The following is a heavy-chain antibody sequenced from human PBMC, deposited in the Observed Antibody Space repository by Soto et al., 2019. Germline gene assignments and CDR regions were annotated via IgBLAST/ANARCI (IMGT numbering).Heavy chain of an antibody. Sequence: PGGSPRRSCLASGLTLQNYAMAWVRQAPGKGLEWVSTLIGGHYGTAYSYSVKGRFTVPRDNSKNCLYLQMNSLGVEDTAMYFCAKGKSTGDIDWFGPSGKGRLGTVS. CDR3: AKGKSTGDIDWFGP. J-gene: IGHJ5*02. D-gene: IGHD3-10*01. V-gene: IGHV3-23*01. CDR1: GLTLQNYA. CDR2: LIGGHYGT.